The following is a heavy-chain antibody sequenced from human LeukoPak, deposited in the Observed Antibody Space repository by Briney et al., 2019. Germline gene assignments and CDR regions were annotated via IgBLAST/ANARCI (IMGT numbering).Heavy chain of an antibody. Sequence: PSQTLSLTCTVSGGSISSGDYYWSWIRQPPGKGLEWIGYIYYSGSTYYNPSLKSRVTISVETSKNQFSLKLSSVTAADTAVYYCARFLEWLLLDYWGQGTLVTVSS. CDR3: ARFLEWLLLDY. V-gene: IGHV4-30-4*01. J-gene: IGHJ4*02. CDR1: GGSISSGDYY. CDR2: IYYSGST. D-gene: IGHD3-3*01.